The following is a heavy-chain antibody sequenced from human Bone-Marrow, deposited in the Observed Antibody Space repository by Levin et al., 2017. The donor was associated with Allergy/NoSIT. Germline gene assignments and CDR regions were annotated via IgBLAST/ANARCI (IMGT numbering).Heavy chain of an antibody. J-gene: IGHJ6*03. V-gene: IGHV3-53*01. D-gene: IGHD3-3*01. CDR1: GFTVSSNY. CDR2: IYSGGST. Sequence: PGGSLRLSCAASGFTVSSNYMSWVRQAPGKGLEWVSVIYSGGSTYYADSVKGRFTISRDNSKNTLYLQMNSLRAEDTAVYYCARANSEDITIFGGDIPYHYYYYYMDVWGKGTTVTVSS. CDR3: ARANSEDITIFGGDIPYHYYYYYMDV.